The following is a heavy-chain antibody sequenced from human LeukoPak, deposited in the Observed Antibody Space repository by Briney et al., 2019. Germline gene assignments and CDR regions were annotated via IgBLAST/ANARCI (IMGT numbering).Heavy chain of an antibody. CDR2: IKQDGSEK. J-gene: IGHJ4*02. CDR3: ARRAGAYSHPYDY. D-gene: IGHD4/OR15-4a*01. CDR1: GFTFSSYW. Sequence: GGSLRLSCAASGFTFSSYWMSWVRQAPGKGLDWVANIKQDGSEKYYVDSVKGRFTISRDNSKNTLYLQMNSLRAEDTAVYYCARRAGAYSHPYDYWGQGTLVTVSS. V-gene: IGHV3-7*03.